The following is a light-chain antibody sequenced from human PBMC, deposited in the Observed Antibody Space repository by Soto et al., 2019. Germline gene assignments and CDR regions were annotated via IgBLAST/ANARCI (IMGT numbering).Light chain of an antibody. Sequence: IQMTQSPSSLAASVGDRVTITCRASQTISDDVGWYQQTPGKAPKLLISGASRLQSGVPSRFSGSGSGAAFTLTITSLRPEDSATYYCLQNHNYPRTFGQGTKVDI. CDR2: GAS. CDR3: LQNHNYPRT. V-gene: IGKV1-6*02. CDR1: QTISDD. J-gene: IGKJ1*01.